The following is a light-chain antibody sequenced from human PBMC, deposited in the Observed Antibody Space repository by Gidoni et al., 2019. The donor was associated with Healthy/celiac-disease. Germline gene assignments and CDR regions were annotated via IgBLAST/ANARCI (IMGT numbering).Light chain of an antibody. V-gene: IGLV1-44*01. CDR2: NNN. J-gene: IGLJ2*01. Sequence: QSVLTQPPSASGTPGQRVTISCSGSSPNIGSNTVNWYQQPPGTAPKLLIYNNNQRPPGVPDRFSGSKSGTSASLAISGLQSEDEADYYCAAWDDSLNGHVVFGGGTKLTVL. CDR1: SPNIGSNT. CDR3: AAWDDSLNGHVV.